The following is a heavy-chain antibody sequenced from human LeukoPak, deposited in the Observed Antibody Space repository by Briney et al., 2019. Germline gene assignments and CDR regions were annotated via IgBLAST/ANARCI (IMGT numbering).Heavy chain of an antibody. CDR3: AKGLGYCSGGSCST. V-gene: IGHV3-30*18. D-gene: IGHD2-15*01. CDR2: ISYDGSNK. CDR1: GFTFSSYG. J-gene: IGHJ5*02. Sequence: GVSLRLSCAASGFTFSSYGMHWVRQAPGKGLEWVAVISYDGSNKYYADSVKGRFTISRDNSKNTLYLQMNSLRAEDTAVYYCAKGLGYCSGGSCSTWGQGTLVTVSS.